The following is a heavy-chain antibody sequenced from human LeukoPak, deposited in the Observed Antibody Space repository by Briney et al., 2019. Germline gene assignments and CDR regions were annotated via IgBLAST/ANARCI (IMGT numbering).Heavy chain of an antibody. CDR2: IYTSGST. D-gene: IGHD7-27*01. J-gene: IGHJ6*03. CDR3: ARGDLGTYYYYYMDV. CDR1: GGSISSYY. V-gene: IGHV4-4*07. Sequence: SETLSLTCTVSGGSISSYYWSWIRQPAGKGLEWIGRIYTSGSTNYNPSLKSRVTMSVNTSKNQFSLKLSSVTAADTAVYYCARGDLGTYYYYYMDVWGKGTTVTVSS.